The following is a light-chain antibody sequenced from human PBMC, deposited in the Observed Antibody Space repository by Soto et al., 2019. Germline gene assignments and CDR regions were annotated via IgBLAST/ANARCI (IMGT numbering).Light chain of an antibody. Sequence: LTQPPSVSVSPGQSITISCTGSSSDVGGYDYVSWYQHHPGKAPKLMIHDVSNRPSGVSNRFSGSKSGNTASLTISGLQAEDEADYYCSSYTSSSTPYVFGTGTKLTVL. CDR3: SSYTSSSTPYV. CDR1: SSDVGGYDY. J-gene: IGLJ1*01. V-gene: IGLV2-14*03. CDR2: DVS.